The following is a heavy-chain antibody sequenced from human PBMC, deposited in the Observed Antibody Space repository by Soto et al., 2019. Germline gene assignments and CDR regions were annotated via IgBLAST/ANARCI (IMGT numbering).Heavy chain of an antibody. CDR1: GYTFTGYY. J-gene: IGHJ6*01. Sequence: GASVKVSCKASGYTFTGYYMHWVRQAPGQGLEWMGWINPNSGGTNYAQKFQGRVTMTRDTSISTAYMELSRLRSDDTALYYCAGAGSTTDYNYGMECWGRRTT. CDR3: AGAGSTTDYNYGMEC. CDR2: INPNSGGT. V-gene: IGHV1-2*02.